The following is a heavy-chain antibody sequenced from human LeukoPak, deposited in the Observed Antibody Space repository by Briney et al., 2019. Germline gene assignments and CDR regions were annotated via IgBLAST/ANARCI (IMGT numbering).Heavy chain of an antibody. CDR2: ISSSSNYI. Sequence: PGGSLRLSCAVSGFTFSSYSMNWVRQAPGKGLEWVPFISSSSNYIYYADSVRGRFTISRDNAKNSLSLQMNSLRAEDTAVYYCARDRLLEDRDYHYYYYMDVWGIGTTVTVSS. V-gene: IGHV3-21*01. CDR1: GFTFSSYS. D-gene: IGHD1-1*01. CDR3: ARDRLLEDRDYHYYYYMDV. J-gene: IGHJ6*03.